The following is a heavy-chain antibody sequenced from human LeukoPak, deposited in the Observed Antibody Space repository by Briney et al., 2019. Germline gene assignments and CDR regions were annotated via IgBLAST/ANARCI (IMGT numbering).Heavy chain of an antibody. D-gene: IGHD2-8*01. CDR1: GYTFTSYG. V-gene: IGHV1-18*01. Sequence: ASVKVSYKASGYTFTSYGISWVRQAPGQGLEWMGWISAYNGNTNYAQKLQGRVTMTTDTSTSTAYMELRSLRSDDTAVYYCARRSRGGILYSPWGQGTLVTVSS. J-gene: IGHJ5*02. CDR3: ARRSRGGILYSP. CDR2: ISAYNGNT.